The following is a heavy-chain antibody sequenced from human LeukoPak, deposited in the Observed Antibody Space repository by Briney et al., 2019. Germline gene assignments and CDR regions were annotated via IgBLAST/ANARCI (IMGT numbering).Heavy chain of an antibody. CDR2: ISGSGGST. J-gene: IGHJ6*03. CDR1: GFTFSSYA. CDR3: AKRPYYYYYYMDV. V-gene: IGHV3-23*01. Sequence: GGSLRLSCAASGFTFSSYAMSWVRQAPGKGLELVSAISGSGGSTYYADSVKGRFTISRDNSKNTLYLQMNSLRAEDTAVYYCAKRPYYYYYYMDVWGTGTTVIVSS.